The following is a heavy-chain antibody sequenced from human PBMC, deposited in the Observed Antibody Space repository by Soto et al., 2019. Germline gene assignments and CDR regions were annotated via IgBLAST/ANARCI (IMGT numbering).Heavy chain of an antibody. V-gene: IGHV3-23*01. CDR2: ISCNGGST. J-gene: IGHJ4*02. CDR1: GFTFSSYA. CDR3: AKAQKLPPLDS. Sequence: GGSLRLSCAASGFTFSSYAMTWVRQAPGKGLEWVSGISCNGGSTYYTDSVKGRFTISRDNSKNTLFLEMNGLSADDTAVYYRAKAQKLPPLDSWGQGTLVTVSS.